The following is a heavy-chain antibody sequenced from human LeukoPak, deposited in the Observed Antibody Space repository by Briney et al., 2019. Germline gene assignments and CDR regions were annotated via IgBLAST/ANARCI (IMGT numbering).Heavy chain of an antibody. CDR1: GFTFSSYG. CDR3: ARGPPGPREPFDY. D-gene: IGHD1-14*01. V-gene: IGHV3-30*03. J-gene: IGHJ4*02. CDR2: ISYDGSNK. Sequence: GRSLRLSCAASGFTFSSYGMHWVRQAPGKGLEWVAVISYDGSNKYYADSVKGRFTISRDNSKNTLYLQMNSLRAEDTAVYYCARGPPGPREPFDYWGQGTLVTVSS.